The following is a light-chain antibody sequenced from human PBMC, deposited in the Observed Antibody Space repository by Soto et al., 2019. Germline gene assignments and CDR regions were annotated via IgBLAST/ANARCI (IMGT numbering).Light chain of an antibody. CDR1: QSVRNDY. Sequence: EIGLTQSPGTLSLSPGERATLSCRASQSVRNDYLAWYQQKPGQAPRLLIYDASNRATGIPDRFSGSGSGTDFTLTTNRLEPEDFAVYYCQQSGSSPRTFGQGTKLLIK. CDR2: DAS. J-gene: IGKJ2*01. CDR3: QQSGSSPRT. V-gene: IGKV3-20*01.